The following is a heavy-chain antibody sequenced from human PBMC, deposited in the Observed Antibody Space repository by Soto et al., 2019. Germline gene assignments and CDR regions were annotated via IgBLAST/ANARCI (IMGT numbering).Heavy chain of an antibody. V-gene: IGHV1-8*01. CDR1: GYTFTSYD. CDR3: ARERSAAGTGWFDP. CDR2: INPNSGNT. J-gene: IGHJ5*02. Sequence: ASVKVSCKASGYTFTSYDINWVRQATGQGLEWMGWINPNSGNTGYAQKFQGRVTMTRNTSISTAYMELSSLRSEDTAVYFCARERSAAGTGWFDPWGQGTLVTVSS. D-gene: IGHD6-13*01.